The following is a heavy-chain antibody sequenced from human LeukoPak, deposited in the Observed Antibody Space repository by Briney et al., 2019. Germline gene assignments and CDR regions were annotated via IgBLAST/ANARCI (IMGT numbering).Heavy chain of an antibody. CDR1: GGSFSGYY. CDR2: INHSGST. Sequence: SETLSLTCAVYGGSFSGYYWSWIRQPPGKGLEWIGEINHSGSTNYNPSLKSRVTISVDTSKNQFSLKLSSVTAADTAVYYCARVRVTGTTSDFDYWGQGTLVTVSS. CDR3: ARVRVTGTTSDFDY. J-gene: IGHJ4*02. V-gene: IGHV4-34*01. D-gene: IGHD1-7*01.